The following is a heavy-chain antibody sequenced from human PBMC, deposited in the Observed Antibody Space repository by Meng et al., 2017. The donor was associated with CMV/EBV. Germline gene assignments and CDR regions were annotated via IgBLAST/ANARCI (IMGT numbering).Heavy chain of an antibody. V-gene: IGHV3-21*01. Sequence: GESLKISCAASGFTFSSYSMNWVRPAPGKGLEWVSSISSSSSYIYYADSVKARFTISRDNAENSLYLQMNSLRAEDTAVYYCARGPRWEYYVSSGYYLDYWGQGTLVTVSS. CDR3: ARGPRWEYYVSSGYYLDY. D-gene: IGHD3-22*01. CDR1: GFTFSSYS. J-gene: IGHJ4*02. CDR2: ISSSSSYI.